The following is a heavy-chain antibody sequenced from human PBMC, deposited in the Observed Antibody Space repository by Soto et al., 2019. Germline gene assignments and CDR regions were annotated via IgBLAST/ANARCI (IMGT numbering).Heavy chain of an antibody. Sequence: GGSLRLSCAASGFTFSSYWMSWVRQAPGKGLEWVANIKQDGSEKYYVDSVKGRFTISRDNAKNSLYLQMNSLRAEDTAVYYCARVGGYSGYEQFDYWGQGTLVTVSS. V-gene: IGHV3-7*04. D-gene: IGHD5-12*01. CDR3: ARVGGYSGYEQFDY. CDR1: GFTFSSYW. CDR2: IKQDGSEK. J-gene: IGHJ4*02.